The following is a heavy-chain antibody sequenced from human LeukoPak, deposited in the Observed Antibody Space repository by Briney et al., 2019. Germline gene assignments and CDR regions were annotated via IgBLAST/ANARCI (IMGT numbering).Heavy chain of an antibody. Sequence: PSETLSLTCTVSGYSISSGYYWGWIRQPPGKGLEWIGSIYHSGSTNYNPSLKSRVTISVDTSKNQFSLKLSSVIAADTAVYYCASGYWFDPWGQGTLVTVSS. CDR3: ASGYWFDP. CDR1: GYSISSGYY. CDR2: IYHSGST. V-gene: IGHV4-38-2*02. D-gene: IGHD1-14*01. J-gene: IGHJ5*02.